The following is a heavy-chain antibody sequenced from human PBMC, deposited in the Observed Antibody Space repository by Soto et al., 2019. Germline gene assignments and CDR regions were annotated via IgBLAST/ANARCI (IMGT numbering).Heavy chain of an antibody. D-gene: IGHD2-21*02. CDR2: ISYDGTNK. Sequence: GWSLRLSCASSVFTFMNFGMHWVRQAPGKGLEWVAVISYDGTNKYYADSVKGRFTISRDNSKNTLYLQINSLRAEDTAVYYCAKAVPPFVVVTASDYWGQGTLVTVSS. J-gene: IGHJ4*02. CDR1: VFTFMNFG. V-gene: IGHV3-30*18. CDR3: AKAVPPFVVVTASDY.